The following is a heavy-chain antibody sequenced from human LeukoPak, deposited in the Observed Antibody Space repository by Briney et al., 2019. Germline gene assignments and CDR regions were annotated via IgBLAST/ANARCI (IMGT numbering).Heavy chain of an antibody. D-gene: IGHD6-19*01. V-gene: IGHV4-38-2*02. Sequence: KPSETLSLTCTVSGYSISSGYYWGWIRQPPGKGLEWIGSIYHSGSTYYNPSLKSRVTISVDTSKNQFSLKLSSVTAADTAVYYCARYDGQWLNSFDYWGQGTLVTVSS. J-gene: IGHJ4*02. CDR2: IYHSGST. CDR1: GYSISSGYY. CDR3: ARYDGQWLNSFDY.